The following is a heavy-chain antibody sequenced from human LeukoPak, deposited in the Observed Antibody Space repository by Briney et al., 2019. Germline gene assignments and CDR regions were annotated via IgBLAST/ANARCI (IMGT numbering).Heavy chain of an antibody. D-gene: IGHD4-23*01. V-gene: IGHV4-34*01. CDR3: ASKEGGNPEYFQH. CDR1: GGSFSGYY. CDR2: INHSGST. J-gene: IGHJ1*01. Sequence: SETLSLTCAVYGGSFSGYYWSWIRQPPGKGLEWIGEINHSGSTNYNPSLKSRVTISVDTSKNQFSLKLSSVTAADTAVYYCASKEGGNPEYFQHWGQGTLVTVSS.